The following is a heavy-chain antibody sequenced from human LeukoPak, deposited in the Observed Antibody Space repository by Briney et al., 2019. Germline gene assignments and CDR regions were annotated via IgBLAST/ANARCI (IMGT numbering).Heavy chain of an antibody. V-gene: IGHV1-2*02. D-gene: IGHD4-17*01. CDR2: INPLSGAT. Sequence: GASAKVSCKASGYTFIDYFVHWVRQAPGQGLEWMGWINPLSGATIYAQKFQGRVAMTRDTSITTAYMDLSSLRFDDTAVYYCAAASTVWIKNALDIWGQGTLVTVSS. CDR3: AAASTVWIKNALDI. J-gene: IGHJ3*02. CDR1: GYTFIDYF.